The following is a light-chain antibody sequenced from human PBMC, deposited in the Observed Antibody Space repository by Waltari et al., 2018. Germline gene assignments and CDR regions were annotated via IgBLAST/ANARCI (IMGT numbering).Light chain of an antibody. CDR3: QQTYGALIT. V-gene: IGKV1-39*01. Sequence: DIQLTQSPSSLSASVGDRVTIPCRASQTTCIYLNWYQQKPGKAPKVLLYSASNLQRVVPIRVIGSGSETDYYLPISSMQPADFSAYACQQTYGALITFGEETRLDMK. J-gene: IGKJ5*01. CDR2: SAS. CDR1: QTTCIY.